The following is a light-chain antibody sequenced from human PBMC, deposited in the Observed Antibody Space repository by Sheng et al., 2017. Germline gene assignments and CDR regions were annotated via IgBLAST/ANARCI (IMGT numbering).Light chain of an antibody. CDR2: GAS. CDR3: QQRSTWPLT. J-gene: IGKJ4*01. V-gene: IGKV3D-20*02. Sequence: EIVLTQSPATLSLSPGERATLSCRASQSFSSSYLTWYQQKPGQAPRLLIYGASTRATGIPDRFSGSGSGTDFTLTISSLEPEDFAVYYCQQRSTWPLTFGGGPRWRSN. CDR1: QSFSSSY.